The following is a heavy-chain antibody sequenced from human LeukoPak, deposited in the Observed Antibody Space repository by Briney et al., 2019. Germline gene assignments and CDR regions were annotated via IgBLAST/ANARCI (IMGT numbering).Heavy chain of an antibody. J-gene: IGHJ6*03. CDR2: IYYSGST. V-gene: IGHV4-59*12. CDR1: GGSISSYY. D-gene: IGHD1-26*01. CDR3: ARDWYRGYYYYYMDV. Sequence: SETLTLTCTVSGGSISSYYWSWIRQPPGKGLEWIGYIYYSGSTNYNPSLKSRVTISVDTSKNQFPLQLNSVTPEDTAVYYCARDWYRGYYYYYMDVWGKGTTVTVSS.